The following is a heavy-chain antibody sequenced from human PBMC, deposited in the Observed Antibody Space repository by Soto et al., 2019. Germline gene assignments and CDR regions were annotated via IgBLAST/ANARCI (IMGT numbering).Heavy chain of an antibody. CDR1: GYSFTPYW. CDR3: ARALGYCSGGTCYNGFDI. V-gene: IGHV5-51*01. J-gene: IGHJ3*02. D-gene: IGHD2-15*01. CDR2: IYPGDSDT. Sequence: PRESLKISCKGSGYSFTPYWIGWVRQMPGKGLEWMGIIYPGDSDTRYSPSFQGRVTISADKSISTAYLQWSSLKASDTAMYYCARALGYCSGGTCYNGFDIWGHGTLVTVSS.